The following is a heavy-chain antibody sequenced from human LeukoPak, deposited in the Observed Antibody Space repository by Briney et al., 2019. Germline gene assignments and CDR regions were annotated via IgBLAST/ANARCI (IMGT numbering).Heavy chain of an antibody. D-gene: IGHD4-23*01. CDR3: ARNYGGNSRGWFDP. Sequence: GESLKISCKGSGYTFTNYWIGWVRQMPGKGLEWMGIIYPGDSDTRYSSSFQGQVNISADKSISTAYLQWSSLKASDTAMYYCARNYGGNSRGWFDPWGQGTLVTVSS. V-gene: IGHV5-51*01. CDR2: IYPGDSDT. CDR1: GYTFTNYW. J-gene: IGHJ5*02.